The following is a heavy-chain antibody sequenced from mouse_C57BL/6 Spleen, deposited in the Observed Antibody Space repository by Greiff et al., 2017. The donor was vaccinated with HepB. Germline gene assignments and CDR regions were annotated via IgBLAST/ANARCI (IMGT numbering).Heavy chain of an antibody. CDR3: ARDRVDVVTTVFDY. Sequence: VQLKESGGGLVKPGGSLKLSCAASGFTFSSYAMSWVRQTPEKRLEWVATISDGGSYTYYPDNVKGRFTISRDNAKNNLYLQMSHLKSEDTAMYYCARDRVDVVTTVFDYWGQGTTLTVSS. CDR1: GFTFSSYA. CDR2: ISDGGSYT. V-gene: IGHV5-4*01. J-gene: IGHJ2*01. D-gene: IGHD2-2*01.